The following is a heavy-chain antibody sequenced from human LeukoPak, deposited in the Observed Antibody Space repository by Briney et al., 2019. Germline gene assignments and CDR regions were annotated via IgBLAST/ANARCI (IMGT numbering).Heavy chain of an antibody. CDR1: GGTFSSYA. Sequence: SVKVSCKASGGTFSSYAISWVRQAPGQGLEWMGGIIPIFGTANYAQKFQGRVTITADESTSTAYMELSSLRSEDTAVYYCARETCSSTSCYSAPENWFDPWGQGTLVTVSS. D-gene: IGHD2-2*01. V-gene: IGHV1-69*13. CDR3: ARETCSSTSCYSAPENWFDP. J-gene: IGHJ5*02. CDR2: IIPIFGTA.